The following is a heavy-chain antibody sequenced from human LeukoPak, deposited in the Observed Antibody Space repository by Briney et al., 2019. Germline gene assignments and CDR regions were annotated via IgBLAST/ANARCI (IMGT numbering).Heavy chain of an antibody. D-gene: IGHD6-19*01. CDR3: ARAAVAGNDY. V-gene: IGHV3-48*01. CDR2: ISSSSSTI. Sequence: GGSLRLSCAASGFTFSSYWMSWVRQAPGKGLEWVSYISSSSSTIYYADSVKGRFTISRDNAKNSLYLQMNSLRAEDTAVYYCARAAVAGNDYWGQGTLVTVSS. CDR1: GFTFSSYW. J-gene: IGHJ4*02.